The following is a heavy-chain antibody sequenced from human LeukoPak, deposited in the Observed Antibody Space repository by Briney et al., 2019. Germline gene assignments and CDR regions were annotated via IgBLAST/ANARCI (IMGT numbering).Heavy chain of an antibody. V-gene: IGHV3-23*01. CDR2: ISGSGDTT. CDR1: GFTFSSFA. CDR3: ARRFGGYEAFDI. Sequence: GGSLRLSCAVSGFTFSSFAMSWVRQAPGKGLEWVSAISGSGDTTYYADSVRGRFTISRDNSKNTLYLQMNSLRAEDTAVYYCARRFGGYEAFDIWGQGTMVTVSS. D-gene: IGHD5-12*01. J-gene: IGHJ3*02.